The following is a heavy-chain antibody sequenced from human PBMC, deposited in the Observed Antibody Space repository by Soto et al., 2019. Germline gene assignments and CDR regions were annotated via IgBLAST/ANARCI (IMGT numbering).Heavy chain of an antibody. CDR3: AKECGGTCLDAFDV. J-gene: IGHJ3*01. Sequence: QVQLKESGSGLVKPAQTLSLTCAVSGGSITSGGFSWSWVRKPPGKVLEWIGYVHHTGNTAYHPSPGSRVTISLDRSRNLFSLNLTSVTAADTATYYCAKECGGTCLDAFDVWGPGTTVIVSS. D-gene: IGHD2-15*01. V-gene: IGHV4-30-2*01. CDR2: VHHTGNT. CDR1: GGSITSGGFS.